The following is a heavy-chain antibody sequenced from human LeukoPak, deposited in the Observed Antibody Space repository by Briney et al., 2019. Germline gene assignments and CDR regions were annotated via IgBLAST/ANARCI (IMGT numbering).Heavy chain of an antibody. D-gene: IGHD6-13*01. Sequence: PSETLSLTCAVYGGSFSGYYWSWIRQPPGKGLEWIGEINHSGSTNYNPSLKSRVTISVDTSKNQFSLKLSSVTAADTAVYYCASSITAAVLDYWGQGTLVTVSS. V-gene: IGHV4-34*01. J-gene: IGHJ4*02. CDR1: GGSFSGYY. CDR3: ASSITAAVLDY. CDR2: INHSGST.